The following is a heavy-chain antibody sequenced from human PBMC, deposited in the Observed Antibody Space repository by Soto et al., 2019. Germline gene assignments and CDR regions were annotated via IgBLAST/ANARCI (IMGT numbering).Heavy chain of an antibody. CDR1: GGSISSYY. J-gene: IGHJ3*02. CDR3: ARQPIHDMIPKAGYDSSGYYSDAFDI. CDR2: IYYSGST. V-gene: IGHV4-59*08. D-gene: IGHD3-22*01. Sequence: SETLSLTCTVSGGSISSYYWSWIRQPPGKGLEWIGYIYYSGSTNYNPSLKSRVTISVDTSKNQFSLKLSSVTAADTAVYYCARQPIHDMIPKAGYDSSGYYSDAFDIWGQGTMVTVSS.